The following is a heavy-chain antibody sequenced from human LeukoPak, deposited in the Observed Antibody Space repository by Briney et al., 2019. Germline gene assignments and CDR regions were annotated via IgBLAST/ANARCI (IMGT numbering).Heavy chain of an antibody. CDR2: ISERGGST. J-gene: IGHJ4*02. D-gene: IGHD3-10*01. Sequence: PGGSLRLSCVVSGISLSNYAMTWVRQAPGKGLEWVSYISERGGSTTYADSVKGRFTISRDTSLNTLYLQMNNLRAEDTAVYFCAKRGVVIRGLLVIGYHQEAYHYDFWGQGVPVTVSS. CDR1: GISLSNYA. V-gene: IGHV3-23*01. CDR3: AKRGVVIRGLLVIGYHQEAYHYDF.